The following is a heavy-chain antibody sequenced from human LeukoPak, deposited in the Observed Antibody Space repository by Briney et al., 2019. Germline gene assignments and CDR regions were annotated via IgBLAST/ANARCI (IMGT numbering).Heavy chain of an antibody. CDR1: GFTFSSYW. Sequence: PGGSLRLSCAASGFTFSSYWMHWVRQAPGKGLVWVSRINSDGCSTSYADSVKGRFTISRDNAKNTLYLQMNSLRAEDTAVYYCARDDRYSAFDYWGQGTLVTVSS. J-gene: IGHJ4*02. D-gene: IGHD5-18*01. CDR3: ARDDRYSAFDY. CDR2: INSDGCST. V-gene: IGHV3-74*01.